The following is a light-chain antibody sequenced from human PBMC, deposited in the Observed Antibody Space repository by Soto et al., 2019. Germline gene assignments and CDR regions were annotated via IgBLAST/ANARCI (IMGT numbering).Light chain of an antibody. J-gene: IGKJ1*01. V-gene: IGKV1-39*01. CDR3: QQSYNTPRT. CDR2: AVS. CDR1: QNIRNY. Sequence: MTQSPSSLSASVGDRVTITCRASQNIRNYLNWYQQKPGEAPKLLISAVSSLETGVPSRFSGSGSGTDFTLTITSLQPEDFATYYCQQSYNTPRTFGQGTKVDIK.